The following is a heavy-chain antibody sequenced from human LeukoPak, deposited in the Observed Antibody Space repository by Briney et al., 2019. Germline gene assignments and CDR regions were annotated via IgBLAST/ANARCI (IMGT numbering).Heavy chain of an antibody. CDR1: GFSFMNAW. V-gene: IGHV3-15*01. J-gene: IGHJ4*02. D-gene: IGHD2/OR15-2a*01. CDR2: IKSNADGGTP. CDR3: TTFYHEYSPY. Sequence: KPGGSLRLSCAASGFSFMNAWMIWVRQAPGKGLEWVGRIKSNADGGTPDYAAPARGRFTISRDVSKNTLYLQMNSLKTEDTAVYYCTTFYHEYSPYWGRGTLVTVSS.